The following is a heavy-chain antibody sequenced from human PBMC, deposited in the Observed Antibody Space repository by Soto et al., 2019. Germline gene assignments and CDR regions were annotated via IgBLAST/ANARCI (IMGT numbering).Heavy chain of an antibody. CDR2: IDPSDSYT. CDR1: GYTFTTYS. CDR3: AGGVDSSSTYGMDV. D-gene: IGHD6-13*01. J-gene: IGHJ6*01. V-gene: IGHV5-10-1*01. Sequence: ESLKISCNGSGYTFTTYSSNRVRQMTGKGLEWMGRIDPSDSYTKYSPSFQGHVIMSADKSISTAYLHWRSLKASDTAICYRAGGVDSSSTYGMDVWGQGTRVTVSS.